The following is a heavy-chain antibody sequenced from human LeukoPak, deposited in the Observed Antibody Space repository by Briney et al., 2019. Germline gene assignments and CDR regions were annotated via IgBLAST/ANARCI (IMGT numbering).Heavy chain of an antibody. J-gene: IGHJ4*02. V-gene: IGHV4-34*01. CDR2: IYHSGST. D-gene: IGHD1-26*01. CDR3: ARVGRSLPFDY. CDR1: GGSFSGYY. Sequence: SETLSLTCAVYGGSFSGYYWSWIRQPPGKGLEWIGSIYHSGSTYYNPSLKSRVTISVDTSKNQFSLKLSSVTAADTAVYYCARVGRSLPFDYWGQGTLVTVSS.